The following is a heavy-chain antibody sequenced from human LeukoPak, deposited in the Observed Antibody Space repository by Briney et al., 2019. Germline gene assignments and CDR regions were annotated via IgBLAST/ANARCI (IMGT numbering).Heavy chain of an antibody. CDR1: GYTFTSYA. Sequence: GASVKVSCKASGYTFTSYAMHWVRQAPGQRLEWMGWINAGNGNTKYSQKFQGRVTITADESTSTAYMELSSLRSEDTAVYYCARGAEDSSGWYGEFDYWGQGTLVTVSS. CDR2: INAGNGNT. V-gene: IGHV1-3*01. J-gene: IGHJ4*02. CDR3: ARGAEDSSGWYGEFDY. D-gene: IGHD6-19*01.